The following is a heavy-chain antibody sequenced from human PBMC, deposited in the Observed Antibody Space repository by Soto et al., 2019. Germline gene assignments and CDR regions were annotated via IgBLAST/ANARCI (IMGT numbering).Heavy chain of an antibody. V-gene: IGHV3-23*01. D-gene: IGHD4-17*01. CDR3: AKAKGSGDYYYYYGMDV. J-gene: IGHJ6*02. CDR2: ISGSGGSA. Sequence: EGFLRLSSTASGFTFTSYALNWVRQAPGKGLEWVSAISGSGGSAYYADSVKGRFTISRDNAKNTVYLQMNSLRAEDTAIYYCAKAKGSGDYYYYYGMDVWGQGTTVTVSS. CDR1: GFTFTSYA.